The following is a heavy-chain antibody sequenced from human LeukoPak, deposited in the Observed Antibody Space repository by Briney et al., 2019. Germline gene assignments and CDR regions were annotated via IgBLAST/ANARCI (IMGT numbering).Heavy chain of an antibody. J-gene: IGHJ3*02. Sequence: SETLSLTCSVSGGSISSSSYYWSWVRQPPGKGLEWIGSNDYSGSTNYNPSLKSRVTISVDTSKNQFSLRLTSVTAADTALYYCARIDRFPLAFDIWGQGAKVTVSS. CDR2: NDYSGST. V-gene: IGHV4-61*01. CDR1: GGSISSSSYY. D-gene: IGHD3-16*01. CDR3: ARIDRFPLAFDI.